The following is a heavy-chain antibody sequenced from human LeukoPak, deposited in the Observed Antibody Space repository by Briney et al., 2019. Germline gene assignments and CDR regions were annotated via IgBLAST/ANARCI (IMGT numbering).Heavy chain of an antibody. D-gene: IGHD1-26*01. J-gene: IGHJ4*02. CDR2: IYYSGST. V-gene: IGHV4-59*01. CDR1: GGSISSYY. CDR3: ARDLLGAFDY. Sequence: SETLSLTCTVSGGSISSYYWSWIRQPPGKGLEWIGYIYYSGSTNYNPSLKSRVTISVDTSKNRFSLKLSSVTAADTAVYYCARDLLGAFDYWGQGTLVTVSS.